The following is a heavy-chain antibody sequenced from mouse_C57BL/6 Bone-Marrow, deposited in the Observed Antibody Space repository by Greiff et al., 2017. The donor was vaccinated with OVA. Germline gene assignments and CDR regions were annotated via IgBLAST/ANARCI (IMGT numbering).Heavy chain of an antibody. CDR3: ARTGSWFAY. CDR1: GFTFSDYG. V-gene: IGHV5-17*01. CDR2: ISSGSSTI. D-gene: IGHD2-2*01. Sequence: VQLKESGGGLVKPGGSQKLSCAASGFTFSDYGMHWVRQAPEKGLEWVAYISSGSSTIYYADTVKGRFTISRDNAKNTLFLQMTSLRSEDTAMYYCARTGSWFAYWGQGTLVTVSA. J-gene: IGHJ3*01.